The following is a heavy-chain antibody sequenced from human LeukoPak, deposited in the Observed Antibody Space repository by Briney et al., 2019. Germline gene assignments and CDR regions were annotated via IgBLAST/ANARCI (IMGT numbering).Heavy chain of an antibody. Sequence: AAVKVSRKVSGYTLTELSMHWVRQAPGKGLEWMGGFDPEDGETIYAQKFQGRVTITEDTSTDTAYMELRSLRSEATAVYDCATSHPTYYDFWSGYKFSDYWGQGTLVTVSS. D-gene: IGHD3-3*01. J-gene: IGHJ4*02. CDR2: FDPEDGET. CDR3: ATSHPTYYDFWSGYKFSDY. V-gene: IGHV1-24*01. CDR1: GYTLTELS.